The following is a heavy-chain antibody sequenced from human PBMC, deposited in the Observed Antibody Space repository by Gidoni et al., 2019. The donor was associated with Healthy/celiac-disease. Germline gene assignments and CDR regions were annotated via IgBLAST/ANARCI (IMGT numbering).Heavy chain of an antibody. D-gene: IGHD3-3*01. Sequence: QLQLQESGPGLVKPSETLSPTCTVPGGSISSSSYYWGWIRQPPGKGLEWIGSIYYSGSPYYNPSLKSRVTISVDTSKNQFSLKLSSVTAADTAVYYCARRSRIRFLEWPGDAFDIWGQGTMVTVSS. CDR3: ARRSRIRFLEWPGDAFDI. CDR2: IYYSGSP. J-gene: IGHJ3*02. V-gene: IGHV4-39*01. CDR1: GGSISSSSYY.